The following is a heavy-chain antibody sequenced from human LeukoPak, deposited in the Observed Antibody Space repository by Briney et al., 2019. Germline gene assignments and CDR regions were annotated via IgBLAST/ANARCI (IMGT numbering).Heavy chain of an antibody. V-gene: IGHV1-2*02. CDR2: INPNSGGT. CDR1: GYTFTGYY. CDR3: ARSSGWKYNIDY. Sequence: ASVKVSCKASGYTFTGYYIHWVRQAPGQGLEWMGWINPNSGGTNYAQKFQGRVTMTRDTSISTAYMELSRLRSDDMVVYYCARSSGWKYNIDYWGQGTLVTVSS. D-gene: IGHD6-19*01. J-gene: IGHJ4*02.